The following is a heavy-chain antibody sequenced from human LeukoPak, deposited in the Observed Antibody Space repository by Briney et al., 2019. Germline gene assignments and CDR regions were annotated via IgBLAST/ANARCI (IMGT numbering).Heavy chain of an antibody. CDR2: LYSHGAT. CDR3: ARWTNFHAFDI. CDR1: EFTVTYNY. Sequence: GGSLRLSCAASEFTVTYNYMTWVRQAPGKGLEWVSLLYSHGATNYADSVKGRFTISRDDSKNTVYLQMNSLRAEDTAVYYCARWTNFHAFDIWGQGTMVTVSS. J-gene: IGHJ3*02. V-gene: IGHV3-53*01. D-gene: IGHD1-1*01.